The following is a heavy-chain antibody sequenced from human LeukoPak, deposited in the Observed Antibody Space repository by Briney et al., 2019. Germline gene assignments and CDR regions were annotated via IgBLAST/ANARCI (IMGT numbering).Heavy chain of an antibody. Sequence: PGRSLRLSCAASGFTFSSYWMSWVRQAPGKGLEWVANIKEDGSETYYVDSVRGRFTISRDNAKNSLYLQMNSLRAEDTAVYYCARAMIVVATYYFDYWGQGTLVTVSS. J-gene: IGHJ4*02. V-gene: IGHV3-7*01. CDR2: IKEDGSET. CDR1: GFTFSSYW. D-gene: IGHD3-22*01. CDR3: ARAMIVVATYYFDY.